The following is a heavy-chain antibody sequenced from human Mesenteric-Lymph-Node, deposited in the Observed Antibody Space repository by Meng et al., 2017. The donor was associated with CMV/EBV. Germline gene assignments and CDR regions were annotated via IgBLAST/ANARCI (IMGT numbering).Heavy chain of an antibody. Sequence: GESLKISCAASGFTFSSYSMNWVRQAPGKGLEWVSYISSSGSTIYYADSVQGRFTISRDNAENSLYLQMNSLRAEDTAVYYCARELKIYYGSRNSYHYYSGMDVWGQGTTVTVSS. CDR1: GFTFSSYS. D-gene: IGHD3-10*01. CDR3: ARELKIYYGSRNSYHYYSGMDV. J-gene: IGHJ6*02. CDR2: ISSSGSTI. V-gene: IGHV3-48*04.